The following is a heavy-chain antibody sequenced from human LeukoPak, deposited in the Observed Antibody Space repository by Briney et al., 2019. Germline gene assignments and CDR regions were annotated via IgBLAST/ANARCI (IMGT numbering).Heavy chain of an antibody. V-gene: IGHV3-30*02. J-gene: IGHJ4*02. Sequence: PGGSLRLSCAASGFTFSSYGMHWVRQAPGKGLEWVAFIGYDGSNKYYADSVKGRFTISRDNSKNTLYLQMNSLRAEDTAVYYCARVDTAMSGINVGCPILWGQRTLVTVSS. CDR3: ARVDTAMSGINVGCPIL. D-gene: IGHD5-18*01. CDR2: IGYDGSNK. CDR1: GFTFSSYG.